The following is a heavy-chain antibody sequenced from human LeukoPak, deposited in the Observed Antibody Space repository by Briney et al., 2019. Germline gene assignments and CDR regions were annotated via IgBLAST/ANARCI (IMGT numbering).Heavy chain of an antibody. D-gene: IGHD2-15*01. J-gene: IGHJ4*02. V-gene: IGHV3-7*01. CDR2: IKEDGSNK. CDR3: AKRGYCSGGSCYWAPDY. CDR1: GFTFNSYW. Sequence: GGSLRLSCAASGFTFNSYWMSWVRQAPGKGLEWVASIKEDGSNKYYADSVKGRFTISRDNSKNTLYLQMNSLRAEDTAVYYCAKRGYCSGGSCYWAPDYWGQGTLVTVSS.